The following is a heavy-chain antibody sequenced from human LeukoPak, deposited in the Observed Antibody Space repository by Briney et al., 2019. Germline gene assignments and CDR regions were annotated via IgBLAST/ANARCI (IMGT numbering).Heavy chain of an antibody. V-gene: IGHV4-61*02. CDR2: IYTSGST. CDR3: ARSGSGSWYGGGC. D-gene: IGHD6-13*01. CDR1: GGSISSGSYY. J-gene: IGHJ4*02. Sequence: SQTLPLTCTVSGGSISSGSYYWSWIRQPAGKGLEWIGRIYTSGSTNYNPSLKSRVTISVDTSKNQFSLKLSSVTAADTAVYYCARSGSGSWYGGGCWGQGTLVTVSS.